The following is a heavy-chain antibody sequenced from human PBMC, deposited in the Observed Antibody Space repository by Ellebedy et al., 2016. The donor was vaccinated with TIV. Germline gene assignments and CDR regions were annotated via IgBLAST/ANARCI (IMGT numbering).Heavy chain of an antibody. Sequence: ASVKVSCKASGVTFSSYTISWVRQAPGQGLEWMGGTIPIFGTAKYAQKFQGRVTINADKSTSTAYMELSSLRSEDTAVYYCARGDYYDSRNLNYWGQGTLVTVSS. J-gene: IGHJ4*02. CDR2: TIPIFGTA. V-gene: IGHV1-69*06. CDR3: ARGDYYDSRNLNY. D-gene: IGHD3-22*01. CDR1: GVTFSSYT.